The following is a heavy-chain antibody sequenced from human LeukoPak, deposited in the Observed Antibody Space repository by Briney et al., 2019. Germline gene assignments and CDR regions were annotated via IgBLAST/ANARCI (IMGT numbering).Heavy chain of an antibody. CDR3: ARDASRGFDT. Sequence: GGSLRLSCAPSGFTFSRYWMTWVRQTPEKGLEWVASIKDDGRQKYYVDSVKGRFTVSRDNDKNSAYLQMDSLRAEDTALYYCARDASRGFDTWGQGTVVTVSS. CDR2: IKDDGRQK. D-gene: IGHD5-24*01. CDR1: GFTFSRYW. J-gene: IGHJ4*02. V-gene: IGHV3-7*01.